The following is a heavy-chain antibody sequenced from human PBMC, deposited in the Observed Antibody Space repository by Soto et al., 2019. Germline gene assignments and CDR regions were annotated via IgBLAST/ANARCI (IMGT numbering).Heavy chain of an antibody. D-gene: IGHD4-4*01. CDR2: IYYSGST. CDR3: ARGDRGQSNYVPLAFDY. CDR1: GGSISSSSYY. V-gene: IGHV4-39*01. Sequence: SETLSLTCTVSGGSISSSSYYWGWIRQPPGKGLEWIGSIYYSGSTYYNPSLKSRVTISVDTSKNQFSLKLSSVTAADTAVYYCARGDRGQSNYVPLAFDYWGQGTLVTVSS. J-gene: IGHJ4*02.